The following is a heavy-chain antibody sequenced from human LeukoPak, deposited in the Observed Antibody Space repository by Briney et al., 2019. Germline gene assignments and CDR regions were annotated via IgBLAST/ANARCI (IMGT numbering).Heavy chain of an antibody. Sequence: PGGSLRLSCEASGFTFRDYSMAWVRQVPGGGLEGASAIARDDYTVYPDPLKGRFTISRDNSRSTLYLQMNTLRAEDTAVYCVKERDRGTDVADDFDLWGQGTLVTVSS. J-gene: IGHJ4*02. V-gene: IGHV3-23*01. D-gene: IGHD6-19*01. CDR1: GFTFRDYS. CDR2: IARDDYT. CDR3: VKERDRGTDVADDFDL.